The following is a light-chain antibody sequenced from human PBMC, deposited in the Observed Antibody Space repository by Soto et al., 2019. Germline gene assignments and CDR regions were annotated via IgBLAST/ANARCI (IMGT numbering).Light chain of an antibody. CDR3: QQCSGWPK. J-gene: IGKJ1*01. V-gene: IGKV3-11*02. CDR2: DAS. Sequence: EIVLTQSPDTLSLSPGERATLSCRASQTVSTFLAWYQQKPGQPPRLIVYDASKRAPGIPARFIGSGSGRDFALTASSLEPEDLALDYFQQCSGWPKVGQGTKVDIK. CDR1: QTVSTF.